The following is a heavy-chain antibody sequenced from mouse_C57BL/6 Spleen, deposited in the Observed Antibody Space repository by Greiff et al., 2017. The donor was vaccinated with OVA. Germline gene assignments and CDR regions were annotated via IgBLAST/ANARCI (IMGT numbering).Heavy chain of an antibody. CDR1: GYAFSSYW. V-gene: IGHV1-80*01. D-gene: IGHD1-1*01. J-gene: IGHJ2*01. Sequence: VQLQQSGAELVKPGASVKISCKASGYAFSSYWMNWVKQRPGKGLEWIGQIYPGDGDTNYNGKFKGKATLTADKSSSTAYMQLSSLTSEDSAVYFCARDTTVVAFDDWGQGTTLTVSS. CDR3: ARDTTVVAFDD. CDR2: IYPGDGDT.